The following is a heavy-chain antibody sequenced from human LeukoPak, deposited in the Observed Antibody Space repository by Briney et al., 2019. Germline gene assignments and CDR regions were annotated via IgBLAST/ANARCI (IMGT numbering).Heavy chain of an antibody. CDR3: ARAPPKYCSSTSCYPAHNWFDP. CDR1: GGSFSGYY. CDR2: INHSGST. D-gene: IGHD2-2*01. Sequence: PSETLSLICAVYGGSFSGYYWSWIRQPSGKGLEWIGEINHSGSTNYNPSLKSRVTISVDTSKNQFSLKLSSVTTAYTAVYYCARAPPKYCSSTSCYPAHNWFDPWGQGTLVTVSS. V-gene: IGHV4-34*01. J-gene: IGHJ5*02.